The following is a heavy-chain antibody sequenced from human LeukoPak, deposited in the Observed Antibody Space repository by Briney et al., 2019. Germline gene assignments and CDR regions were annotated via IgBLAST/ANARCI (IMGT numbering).Heavy chain of an antibody. CDR3: AREGQQLYYFDY. V-gene: IGHV3-30*04. CDR1: GFTFSSYA. D-gene: IGHD6-13*01. J-gene: IGHJ4*02. Sequence: PGRSLRLSCAASGFTFSSYAMHWVRQAPGKGLEWVAVISYDGSNKYYADSVKGRSTISRDNSKNTLYLQMNSLRAEDTAVYYCAREGQQLYYFDYWGQGTLVTVSS. CDR2: ISYDGSNK.